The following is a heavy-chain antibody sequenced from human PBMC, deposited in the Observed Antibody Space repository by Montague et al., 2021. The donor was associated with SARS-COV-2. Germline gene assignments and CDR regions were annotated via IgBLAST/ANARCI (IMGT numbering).Heavy chain of an antibody. J-gene: IGHJ3*02. CDR2: IYFTGKT. Sequence: SETLSLTCSVSGDSISRSHYFWAWIRQPPGMGLKWIGSIYFTGKTYYHPSLKSRVTISIDTSKNHFSLRLSSVTAADSAVFYCARWGLNNAFDIWGLGTMITISS. D-gene: IGHD1/OR15-1a*01. V-gene: IGHV4-39*02. CDR3: ARWGLNNAFDI. CDR1: GDSISRSHYF.